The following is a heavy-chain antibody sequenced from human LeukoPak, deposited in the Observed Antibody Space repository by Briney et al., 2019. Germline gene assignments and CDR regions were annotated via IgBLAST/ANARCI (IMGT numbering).Heavy chain of an antibody. CDR3: ARDYETGTHY. J-gene: IGHJ4*02. CDR1: GFTFSRFA. Sequence: GGSLRLSCAASGFTFSRFAMSWVRQAPGKGLEWVSSISSSSSYIYYADSVKGRFTISRDNAKNSLYLQMNSLRAEDTAVYYCARDYETGTHYWGQGTLVTVSS. CDR2: ISSSSSYI. V-gene: IGHV3-21*01. D-gene: IGHD1-1*01.